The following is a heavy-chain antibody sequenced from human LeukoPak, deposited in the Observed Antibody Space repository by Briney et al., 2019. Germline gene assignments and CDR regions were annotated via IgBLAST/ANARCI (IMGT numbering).Heavy chain of an antibody. Sequence: GSLRLSCAASGFTFSSYAMSWVRQAPGKGLEWVSATSGSGGSTYYADSVKGRFTISRDNSKNTLYLQMNSLRAEDTAVYYYAKVTHDWNDTEDDYWGQEALCSVSS. CDR2: TSGSGGST. CDR1: GFTFSSYA. J-gene: IGHJ4*02. CDR3: AKVTHDWNDTEDDY. V-gene: IGHV3-23*01. D-gene: IGHD1-1*01.